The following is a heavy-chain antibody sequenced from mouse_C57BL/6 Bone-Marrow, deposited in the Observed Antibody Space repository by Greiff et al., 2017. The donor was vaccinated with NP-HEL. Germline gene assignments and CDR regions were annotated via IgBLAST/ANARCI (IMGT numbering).Heavy chain of an antibody. Sequence: EVHLVESGGGLVKPGGSLKLSCAASGFTFSDYGMHWVRQAPEKGLEWVAYISRGSSTIYYADTVKGRFTISRDNAKNTLFLQMTRLRSEDTAMYYCARYGNYVGWCAYWGQGTLVTVSA. CDR1: GFTFSDYG. CDR2: ISRGSSTI. J-gene: IGHJ3*01. V-gene: IGHV5-17*01. D-gene: IGHD2-1*01. CDR3: ARYGNYVGWCAY.